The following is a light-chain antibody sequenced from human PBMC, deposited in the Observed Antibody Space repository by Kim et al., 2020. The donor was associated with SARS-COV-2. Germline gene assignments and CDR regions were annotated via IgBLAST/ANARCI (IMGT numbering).Light chain of an antibody. J-gene: IGKJ1*01. CDR1: QGISNY. Sequence: SVGDRVNINCRASQGISNYLDWYQQKPGKVPKLLIYAASALRSGDPSRFSGSGSGTDFTLTNTSLQPEDVAVYYCQQCKGAPWTFGHGTKVDIK. V-gene: IGKV1-27*01. CDR2: AAS. CDR3: QQCKGAPWT.